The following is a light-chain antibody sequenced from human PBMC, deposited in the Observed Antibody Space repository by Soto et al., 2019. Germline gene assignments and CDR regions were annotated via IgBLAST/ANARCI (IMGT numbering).Light chain of an antibody. Sequence: NFMLTQPHSVSESPGKTVTFSCTRSSGSIDSNYVQWYQQRPDSALTIVIFEDNQRAYVVPDRLSSSIDTSSNSASLAISGVKTEDEADYYCQSYSGTNVVFGGGTKLTV. CDR3: QSYSGTNVV. CDR2: EDN. J-gene: IGLJ2*01. CDR1: SGSIDSNY. V-gene: IGLV6-57*04.